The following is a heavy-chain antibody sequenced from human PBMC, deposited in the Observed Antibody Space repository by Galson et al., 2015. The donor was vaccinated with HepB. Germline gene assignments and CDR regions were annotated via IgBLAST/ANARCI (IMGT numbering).Heavy chain of an antibody. D-gene: IGHD3-16*01. CDR3: AKDQGVDYYYYYMDV. CDR2: ISGSGGST. Sequence: SLRLSCAASGFTFSSYAMSWVRQAPGKGLEWVSAISGSGGSTYYADSVKGRFTISRDNSKNTLYLQMNSLRAEDTAVYYCAKDQGVDYYYYYMDVWGKGTTVTVSS. J-gene: IGHJ6*03. CDR1: GFTFSSYA. V-gene: IGHV3-23*01.